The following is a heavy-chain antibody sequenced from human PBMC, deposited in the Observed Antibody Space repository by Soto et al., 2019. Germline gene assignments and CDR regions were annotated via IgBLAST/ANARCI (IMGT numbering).Heavy chain of an antibody. CDR3: GGGGGDYYGSGSYPLDY. CDR2: INPNSGGT. D-gene: IGHD3-10*01. V-gene: IGHV1-2*04. CDR1: GYTFTGYY. J-gene: IGHJ4*02. Sequence: QVQLVQSGAEVKKPGASVKVSCKASGYTFTGYYMHWVRQAPGQGLEWMGWINPNSGGTNYAQKLPGWLTRTGETSIRTGFVEWGSRRPDGMAVYGWGGGGGDYYGSGSYPLDYWGQGTLVTVSS.